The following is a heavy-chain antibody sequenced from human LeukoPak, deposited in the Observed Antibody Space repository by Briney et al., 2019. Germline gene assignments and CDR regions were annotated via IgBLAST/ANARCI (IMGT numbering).Heavy chain of an antibody. V-gene: IGHV1-2*02. J-gene: IGHJ4*02. CDR2: INPNSGGT. Sequence: ASVKVSCKASGYTFTGYYMHWVRQAPGQGLEWMGWINPNSGGTNYAQKFQGRVTLTSDTSINTAYMELSSLRFDDTAVYYCARDGNFDYWGQGTLVTVSS. CDR3: ARDGNFDY. D-gene: IGHD1-26*01. CDR1: GYTFTGYY.